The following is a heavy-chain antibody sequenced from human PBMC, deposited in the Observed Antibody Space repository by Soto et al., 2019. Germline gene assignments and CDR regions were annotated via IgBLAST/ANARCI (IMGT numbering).Heavy chain of an antibody. CDR2: ISYDGNNK. V-gene: IGHV3-30-3*01. Sequence: QVQLVESGGGVVQPGRSLRLSCAASGFTFRYDMHWVRQAPGKGPEWVAIISYDGNNKYYADSVKGRFTISRDNSKNTLYLQMNSLRAEDTAMYCCASQRDTYIVRLYWGQGILVTVSS. D-gene: IGHD5-18*01. J-gene: IGHJ4*02. CDR3: ASQRDTYIVRLY. CDR1: GFTFRYD.